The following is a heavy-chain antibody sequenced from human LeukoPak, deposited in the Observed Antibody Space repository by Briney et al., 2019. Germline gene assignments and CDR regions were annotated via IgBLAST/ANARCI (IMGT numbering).Heavy chain of an antibody. CDR3: AKGSNWNYDPRVYIDY. V-gene: IGHV3-30-3*02. CDR1: GFLFSDYA. CDR2: VSYDDNNN. D-gene: IGHD1-7*01. J-gene: IGHJ4*02. Sequence: PGGSLRLSCATSGFLFSDYAMHWVRQAPGKGLEWVAVVSYDDNNNYYGVSVKGRFTISRDNSKNTLYLQLNSLRDEDTAVYYCAKGSNWNYDPRVYIDYWGQGTLVTVSS.